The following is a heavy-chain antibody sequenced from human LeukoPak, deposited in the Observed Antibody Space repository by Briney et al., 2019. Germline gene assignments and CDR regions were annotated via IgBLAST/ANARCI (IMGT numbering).Heavy chain of an antibody. Sequence: SETLSLTCTVSGGSISDYYWSWIRQPPGRGLEWIGYSNYSGSTNYNPSLKSRVTISVDTSKNQFSMKVTSVTAADTAVYYCARLNGGYWGQGTLVTVSS. V-gene: IGHV4-59*08. CDR2: SNYSGST. J-gene: IGHJ4*02. CDR1: GGSISDYY. CDR3: ARLNGGY. D-gene: IGHD1-1*01.